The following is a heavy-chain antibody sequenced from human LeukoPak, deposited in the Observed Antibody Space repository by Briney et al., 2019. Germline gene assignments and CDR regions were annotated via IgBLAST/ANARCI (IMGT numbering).Heavy chain of an antibody. CDR2: IYYSGST. D-gene: IGHD4-17*01. J-gene: IGHJ4*02. CDR3: ARVFYRYGDYYFDY. Sequence: SETLSLTCTVSGGSISSYYWGWIRQPPGKGLEWIGYIYYSGSTNYNPSLKSRVTISVDTSKNQFSLKLSSVTAADTAVYYCARVFYRYGDYYFDYWGQGTLVTVSS. V-gene: IGHV4-59*01. CDR1: GGSISSYY.